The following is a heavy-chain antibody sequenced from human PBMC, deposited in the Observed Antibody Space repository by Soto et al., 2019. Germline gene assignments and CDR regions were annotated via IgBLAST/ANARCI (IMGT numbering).Heavy chain of an antibody. CDR1: GGSISSVGYY. D-gene: IGHD3-22*01. CDR3: ASTDYYDSSGYWYFDY. CDR2: IYYSGST. Sequence: SETLSLTCTVSGGSISSVGYYWIWIRQHPGKGLEWIGYIYYSGSTYYNPSLKSRVTISVDTSKNQFSLKLSSVTAADTAVYYCASTDYYDSSGYWYFDYWGKGTLVT. J-gene: IGHJ4*02. V-gene: IGHV4-31*03.